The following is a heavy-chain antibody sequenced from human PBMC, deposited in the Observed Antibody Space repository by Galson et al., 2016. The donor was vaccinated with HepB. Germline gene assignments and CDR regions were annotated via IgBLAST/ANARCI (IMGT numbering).Heavy chain of an antibody. Sequence: SVKVSCKASGYRFNDYRMTWVRQVPGQGLEWMGRVSAKNGKTEYAQKFQGRVILTTDASTRTAYMEVRSLKSEDTAVYYCARDMNNNIYGLDVWGHGTTVTVSS. J-gene: IGHJ6*02. CDR2: VSAKNGKT. D-gene: IGHD1/OR15-1a*01. CDR3: ARDMNNNIYGLDV. V-gene: IGHV1-18*01. CDR1: GYRFNDYR.